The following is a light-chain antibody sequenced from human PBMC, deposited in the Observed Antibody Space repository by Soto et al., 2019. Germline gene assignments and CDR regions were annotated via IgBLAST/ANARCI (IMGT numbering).Light chain of an antibody. CDR1: QSFSSY. CDR2: DAS. Sequence: EIVLTQSPATLSLSPGERATLSCRASQSFSSYLAWYQQKPGQAPRLLIYDASKRATGIPAKFSGRGSGTDFTLTISRLEPEDFAVYYCQQRSNWPPVITFGQGTQLEIK. J-gene: IGKJ5*01. V-gene: IGKV3-11*01. CDR3: QQRSNWPPVIT.